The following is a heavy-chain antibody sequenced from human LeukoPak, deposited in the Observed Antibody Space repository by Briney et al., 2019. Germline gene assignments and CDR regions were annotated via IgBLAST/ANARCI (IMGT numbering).Heavy chain of an antibody. D-gene: IGHD1-26*01. CDR3: AKTLVGATSGPDYYFFS. V-gene: IGHV3-23*01. J-gene: IGHJ4*02. CDR1: GFTFINYA. Sequence: AGGSLRLSCAASGFTFINYAMTWVRQAPGKGLEWVSAISGSGNSTYYPDSVKGRFSISRDNSKNTLYLQISSLRAEDTAVYYCAKTLVGATSGPDYYFFSWGQGTLVTVSS. CDR2: ISGSGNST.